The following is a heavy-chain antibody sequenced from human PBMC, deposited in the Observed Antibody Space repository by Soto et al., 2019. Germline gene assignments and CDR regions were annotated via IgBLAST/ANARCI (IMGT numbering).Heavy chain of an antibody. CDR1: GFTFSSYA. V-gene: IGHV3-30*04. Sequence: GGSLRLSCAASGFTFSSYAMHWVRQAPGKGLEWVAVISYDGSNKYYADSVKDRFTISRDNSKNTLYLQMNSLRAEDTAVYYCARDGGSYYFDYWGQGTLVTVSS. CDR2: ISYDGSNK. CDR3: ARDGGSYYFDY. D-gene: IGHD1-26*01. J-gene: IGHJ4*02.